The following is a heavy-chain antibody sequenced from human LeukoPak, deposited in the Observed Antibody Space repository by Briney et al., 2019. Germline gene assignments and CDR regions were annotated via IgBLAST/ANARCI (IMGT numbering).Heavy chain of an antibody. CDR3: VRGEKDYYYGLDV. CDR2: SYSSGNA. CDR1: GFTVNWNT. Sequence: PGGSLRLSCVASGFTVNWNTMNGVRQAPGKGREWVSASYSSGNAYYADSVKGRFTMFSENSENTVYLEMRSARAEYSAMYYCVRGEKDYYYGLDVWGQGTTVTVSS. V-gene: IGHV3-53*01. D-gene: IGHD1-26*01. J-gene: IGHJ6*02.